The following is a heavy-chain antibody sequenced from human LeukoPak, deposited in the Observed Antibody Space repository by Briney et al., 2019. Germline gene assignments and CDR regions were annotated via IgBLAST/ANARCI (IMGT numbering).Heavy chain of an antibody. CDR3: ARDMTTVTADAFDI. CDR1: GYTFTSYG. J-gene: IGHJ3*02. V-gene: IGHV1-18*01. CDR2: ISAYNGNT. D-gene: IGHD4-17*01. Sequence: ASVKVSCKASGYTFTSYGIGWVRQAPGQGLEWMGWISAYNGNTNYPQKLQGRVTMTTDTSTSTAYMELRSLRPDDTAVYYCARDMTTVTADAFDIWGQGTMVTVSS.